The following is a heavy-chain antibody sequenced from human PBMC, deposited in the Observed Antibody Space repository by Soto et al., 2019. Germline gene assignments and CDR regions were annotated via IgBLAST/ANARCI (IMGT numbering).Heavy chain of an antibody. CDR1: GFSFSNDY. J-gene: IGHJ4*02. CDR2: IKQDGSDD. D-gene: IGHD2-8*02. CDR3: GRRLLGQD. Sequence: GGSLRLSCAASGFSFSNDYMTWVRQAPGKGLEWVANIKQDGSDDYYVDSVKGRFTISRDNAEKSLYLQMNSLRAEDTAIYYCGRRLLGQDWGQGTLVTVSS. V-gene: IGHV3-7*05.